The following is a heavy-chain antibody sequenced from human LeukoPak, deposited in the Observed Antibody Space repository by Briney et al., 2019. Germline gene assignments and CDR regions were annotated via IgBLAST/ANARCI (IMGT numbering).Heavy chain of an antibody. D-gene: IGHD3-10*01. J-gene: IGHJ3*02. CDR3: ARGIRAGVWAFDI. Sequence: PGGSLRLSCAASGFTVSNYDLHRVRQGTGKGLEWVSGISTAGDPYYPGSVKGRFTISRENAKKSLYLQMNSLRDGDTAVYYCARGIRAGVWAFDIWGQGTMVTVAS. CDR2: ISTAGDP. V-gene: IGHV3-13*04. CDR1: GFTVSNYD.